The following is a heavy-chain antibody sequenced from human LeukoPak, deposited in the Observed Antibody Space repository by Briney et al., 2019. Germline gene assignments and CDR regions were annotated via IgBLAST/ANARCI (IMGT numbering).Heavy chain of an antibody. CDR2: IYYSGST. D-gene: IGHD2-2*01. Sequence: KPSETLSLTCTVSGGSMSSSSYYWGWIRQPPGKGLEWIGSIYYSGSTYYNPSLRSRVTISVDTSKNQFSLKLSSVTAADTAVYYCASPLGYCSSTNCYGDYWGQGTLVTVSS. CDR1: GGSMSSSSYY. CDR3: ASPLGYCSSTNCYGDY. J-gene: IGHJ4*02. V-gene: IGHV4-39*01.